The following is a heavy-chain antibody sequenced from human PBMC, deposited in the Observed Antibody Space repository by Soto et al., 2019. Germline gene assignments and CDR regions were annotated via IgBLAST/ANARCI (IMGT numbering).Heavy chain of an antibody. CDR3: ARDGIGGTVFRGYLDY. J-gene: IGHJ4*02. CDR2: IRFDGSNE. Sequence: QEQLVESGGGVVQPGTSLRLSCAVPGGIFHGYGMHWVRQAPGKGLEWVAIIRFDGSNEEYADSVKGRFTISRDNSKNTLYLQMNTLGAEDTAVYYCARDGIGGTVFRGYLDYWGRGTMVTVSS. CDR1: GGIFHGYG. V-gene: IGHV3-33*01. D-gene: IGHD1-7*01.